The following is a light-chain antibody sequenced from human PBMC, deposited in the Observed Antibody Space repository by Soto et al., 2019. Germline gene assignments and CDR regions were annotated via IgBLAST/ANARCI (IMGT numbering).Light chain of an antibody. J-gene: IGLJ2*01. Sequence: QSVLTQSPSASASRGASVKLTCTLSSGHSSYAITWHQQQPEKGPRYLMNLNSDGGHSKGDGIPDRFSGSSSGAERYLTISSLQSEDEADYYCQTWGSGPVVFGGGTKLTVL. CDR1: SGHSSYA. CDR2: LNSDGGH. CDR3: QTWGSGPVV. V-gene: IGLV4-69*01.